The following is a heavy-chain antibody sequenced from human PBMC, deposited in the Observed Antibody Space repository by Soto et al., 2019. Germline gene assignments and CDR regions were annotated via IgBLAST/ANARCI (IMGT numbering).Heavy chain of an antibody. J-gene: IGHJ3*02. D-gene: IGHD3-10*01. V-gene: IGHV4-59*08. CDR1: GGSISSYY. CDR2: IYYSGST. CDR3: ARRYGGAFDI. Sequence: SETLSLTCTVSGGSISSYYWSWTRQPPGKGLEWIGEIYYSGSTNYNPSLKSRVTISVDTSKNQFSLKLSSVTAADTAVYYCARRYGGAFDIWGQGTMVTVSS.